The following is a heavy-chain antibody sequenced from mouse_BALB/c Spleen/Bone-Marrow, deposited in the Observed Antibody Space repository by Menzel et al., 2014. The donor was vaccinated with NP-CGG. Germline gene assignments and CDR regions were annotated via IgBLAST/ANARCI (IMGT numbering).Heavy chain of an antibody. Sequence: QVQLKESGPGLVAPSQSLSITCTVSGFSLTGYGVNWVRQPPGKGLEWLGMIWGDGSTDYNSALKSRLSISKDNSKSQVFLKMNSLQTDDTSRYYCASSTMITTGFAYWGQGTLVTVSA. CDR3: ASSTMITTGFAY. CDR1: GFSLTGYG. D-gene: IGHD2-4*01. V-gene: IGHV2-6-7*01. CDR2: IWGDGST. J-gene: IGHJ3*01.